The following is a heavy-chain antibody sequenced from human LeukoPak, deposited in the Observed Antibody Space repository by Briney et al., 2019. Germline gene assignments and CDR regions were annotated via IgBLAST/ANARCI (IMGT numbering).Heavy chain of an antibody. CDR2: INPNSGGT. CDR3: ARISSSWYRGYYFDY. J-gene: IGHJ4*02. CDR1: GYTFTGYY. D-gene: IGHD6-13*01. Sequence: EASVKVSCKASGYTFTGYYMHWVRQAPGQGLEWMGWINPNSGGTNYAQKFQGRVTMTRDTSISTAYMELSRLRSDDTAVYYCARISSSWYRGYYFDYWGQGTLVTVSS. V-gene: IGHV1-2*02.